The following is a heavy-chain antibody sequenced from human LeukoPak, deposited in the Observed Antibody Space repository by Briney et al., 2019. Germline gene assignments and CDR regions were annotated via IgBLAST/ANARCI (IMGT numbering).Heavy chain of an antibody. V-gene: IGHV3-23*01. CDR1: GFTFSSYT. CDR3: AKGRYGVDSVDY. J-gene: IGHJ4*02. D-gene: IGHD4-17*01. CDR2: ISGSGGST. Sequence: GGSLRLSCAASGFTFSSYTMSWVRQAPGKGLEWVSAISGSGGSTYYADSVKGRFTISRDNSKNTLYLQMNSLRAEDTAVYYCAKGRYGVDSVDYWGQGTLVTVSS.